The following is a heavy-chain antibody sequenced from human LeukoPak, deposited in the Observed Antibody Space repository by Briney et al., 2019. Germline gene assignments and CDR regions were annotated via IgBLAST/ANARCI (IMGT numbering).Heavy chain of an antibody. V-gene: IGHV3-30*04. D-gene: IGHD2-15*01. CDR3: ARARNIVVVSADY. Sequence: QPVGSLRLSCAASGFTFSSYTIHWVRTAPDKGLGWGAVISYDGSDTYSTYSPKGRFTISRETSKNTLYLQRNSLRAEHTAVYCCARARNIVVVSADYWGQGTLVTASS. CDR2: ISYDGSDT. CDR1: GFTFSSYT. J-gene: IGHJ4*02.